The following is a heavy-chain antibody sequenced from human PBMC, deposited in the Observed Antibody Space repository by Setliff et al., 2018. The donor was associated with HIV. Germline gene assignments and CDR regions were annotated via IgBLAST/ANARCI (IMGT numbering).Heavy chain of an antibody. CDR1: GYTFNGYY. D-gene: IGHD3-16*02. CDR2: INPKSGGT. V-gene: IGHV1-2*02. CDR3: ARDQIWGSYHDAFNV. Sequence: GASVKVSCKASGYTFNGYYIHWVRQAPGQGLEWMGWINPKSGGTKYVQKFQGRVTMTRDTSLNTAYMELSRLKSDDTAVYFCARDQIWGSYHDAFNVWGQGTMVTVSS. J-gene: IGHJ3*01.